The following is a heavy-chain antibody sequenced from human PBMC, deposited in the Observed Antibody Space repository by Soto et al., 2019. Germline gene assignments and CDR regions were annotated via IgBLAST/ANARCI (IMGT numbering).Heavy chain of an antibody. Sequence: EVQLLESGGDLVQPGGSLRLSCAASRFTFSNYAMHWVRQAPGKGLEWVSGISDGGGTKNYADSVKGRFTISRDNSKNTLYLQMTCLRAADTALYYCARRVALDGPMCFDSWGQGTLVTVSS. J-gene: IGHJ5*01. CDR2: ISDGGGTK. CDR1: RFTFSNYA. D-gene: IGHD3-10*01. V-gene: IGHV3-23*01. CDR3: ARRVALDGPMCFDS.